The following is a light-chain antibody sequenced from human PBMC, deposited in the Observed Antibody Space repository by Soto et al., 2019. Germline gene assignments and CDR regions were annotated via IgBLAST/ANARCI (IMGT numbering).Light chain of an antibody. CDR2: DVS. CDR3: SSYTSSSTYV. Sequence: QSALTQPASVSGSPGQSITISCTGTSSDVGGYNYVSSYQQYPGKVPKLMIYDVSYRPSGVSNRFSGSKSGNTASLTISGLQAEDEADYYCSSYTSSSTYVFGTGTKLTVL. J-gene: IGLJ1*01. V-gene: IGLV2-14*01. CDR1: SSDVGGYNY.